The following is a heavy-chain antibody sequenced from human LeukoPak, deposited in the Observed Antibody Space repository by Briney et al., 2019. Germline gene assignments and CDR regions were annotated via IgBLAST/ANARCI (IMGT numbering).Heavy chain of an antibody. CDR3: ATWGRGYSYGYTGYFDY. Sequence: ASVKVSCKASGGTFSSYAISWVRQAPGQGLGWMGGIIPIFGTANYAQKFQGRVTITADESTSTAYMELSSLRSEDTAVYYCATWGRGYSYGYTGYFDYWGQGTLVTVSS. CDR2: IIPIFGTA. J-gene: IGHJ4*02. CDR1: GGTFSSYA. D-gene: IGHD5-18*01. V-gene: IGHV1-69*13.